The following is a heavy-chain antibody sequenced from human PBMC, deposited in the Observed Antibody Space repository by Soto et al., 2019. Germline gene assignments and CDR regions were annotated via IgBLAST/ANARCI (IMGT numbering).Heavy chain of an antibody. CDR1: GGTFSSYA. CDR3: AKVAPFNTDDAPYPYYSSGV. V-gene: IGHV1-69*13. D-gene: IGHD2-2*01. CDR2: IIPIFGTA. Sequence: SVKVSCKASGGTFSSYAISWVRQAPGQGLEWMGGIIPIFGTANYAQKFQGRVTITADDSTSTAYMDLYSLRSEDTAVYYCAKVAPFNTDDAPYPYYSSGVPSKGITPTVS. J-gene: IGHJ6*03.